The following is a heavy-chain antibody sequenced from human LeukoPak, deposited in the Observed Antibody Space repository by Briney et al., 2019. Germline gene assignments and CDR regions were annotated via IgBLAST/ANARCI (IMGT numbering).Heavy chain of an antibody. J-gene: IGHJ5*02. CDR2: IYTSGST. Sequence: SQTLSLTCTVSGGSISSGSYYWSWIRQPAGKGLKWIGRIYTSGSTNYNPSLKSRVTISVDTSKNQFSLKLSSVTAADTAVYYCARGAVPSGWFDPWGQGTLVTVSS. CDR1: GGSISSGSYY. D-gene: IGHD6-19*01. V-gene: IGHV4-61*02. CDR3: ARGAVPSGWFDP.